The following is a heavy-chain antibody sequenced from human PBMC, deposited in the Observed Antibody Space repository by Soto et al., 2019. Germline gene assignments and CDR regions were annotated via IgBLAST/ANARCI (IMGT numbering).Heavy chain of an antibody. V-gene: IGHV4-4*02. CDR1: GDSISSMNW. J-gene: IGHJ4*02. Sequence: QVQLQESGPGLVKPSGTLSLTCAVSGDSISSMNWWSWVRQPPGKGLGWIGEIHHSGSTNYNPSLMSRVTISVDKSKNQFSLKLTSVTAADTAVYYCARYDYGSGDDYNIDSWGQGTLVTVSS. D-gene: IGHD3-10*01. CDR2: IHHSGST. CDR3: ARYDYGSGDDYNIDS.